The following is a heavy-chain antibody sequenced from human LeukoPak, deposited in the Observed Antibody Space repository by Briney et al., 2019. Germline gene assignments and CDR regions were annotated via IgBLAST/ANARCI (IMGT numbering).Heavy chain of an antibody. CDR3: ARVGRYCSSTSCYTTFDY. D-gene: IGHD2-2*02. CDR2: ISSSGSTI. J-gene: IGHJ4*02. V-gene: IGHV3-11*04. CDR1: GFTFSDYY. Sequence: GGSLRLSCAASGFTFSDYYMSWIRQAPGKGLEWVSYISSSGSTIYYADSVKGRFTISRDNAKNSLYPQMNSLRAEDTAVYYCARVGRYCSSTSCYTTFDYWGQGTLVTVSS.